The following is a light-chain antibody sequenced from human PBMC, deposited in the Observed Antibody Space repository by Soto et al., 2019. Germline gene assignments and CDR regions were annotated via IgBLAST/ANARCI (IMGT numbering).Light chain of an antibody. CDR1: SSNIGAGYA. CDR3: QSYDTSLSAYV. V-gene: IGLV1-40*01. J-gene: IGLJ1*01. CDR2: GNS. Sequence: QSVLTQPPSVSGAPGQRVTISCTGSSSNIGAGYAVHWHQQLPGKAPKLLIYGNSNRPSGVPDRFSGSKSGTSASLAITGLQAEDEADYCCQSYDTSLSAYVFGTGTKLTVL.